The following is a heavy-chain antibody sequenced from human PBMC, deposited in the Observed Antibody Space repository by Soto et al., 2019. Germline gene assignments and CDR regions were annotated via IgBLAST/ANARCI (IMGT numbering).Heavy chain of an antibody. V-gene: IGHV4-30-2*01. CDR3: ARLPPYESSGFPFGY. Sequence: SETLSLTCAVSGGSISSGGYSWSWIRQPPGKGLEWIGYIYHSGSTYYNPSLKSRVTIPVDTSKNLFSLKLSSVTAADTAVYYCARLPPYESSGFPFGYWGQGTLVTVSS. J-gene: IGHJ4*02. CDR1: GGSISSGGYS. D-gene: IGHD3-22*01. CDR2: IYHSGST.